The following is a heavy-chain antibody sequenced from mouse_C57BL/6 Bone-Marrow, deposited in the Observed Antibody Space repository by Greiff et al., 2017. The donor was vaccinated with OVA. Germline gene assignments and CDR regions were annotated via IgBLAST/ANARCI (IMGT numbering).Heavy chain of an antibody. Sequence: EVKVVASGGGLVQPGGSLKLSCAASGFTFSDYYMYWVRQTPEKRLEWVAYISNGGGSTYYPDTVKGRFTISRDNAKNTLYLQMSRLKSEDTAMYYCARRSLITTVVAPAYWGQGTLVTVSA. CDR1: GFTFSDYY. J-gene: IGHJ3*01. CDR3: ARRSLITTVVAPAY. D-gene: IGHD1-1*01. CDR2: ISNGGGST. V-gene: IGHV5-12*01.